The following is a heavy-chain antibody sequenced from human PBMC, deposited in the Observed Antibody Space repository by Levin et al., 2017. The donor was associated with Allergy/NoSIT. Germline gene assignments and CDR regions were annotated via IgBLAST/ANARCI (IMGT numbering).Heavy chain of an antibody. V-gene: IGHV3-30*04. CDR3: ARDFGDQVMYYLDY. Sequence: GGSLRLSCAASGFRFNTFALHWVRQPPGKGLQWVAAITYNGNDQHYADSVKGRFTISRDNSRNTLYLQMDNVREDDSAVYFCARDFGDQVMYYLDYWGQGSLVTVAS. CDR1: GFRFNTFA. D-gene: IGHD3-16*01. CDR2: ITYNGNDQ. J-gene: IGHJ4*02.